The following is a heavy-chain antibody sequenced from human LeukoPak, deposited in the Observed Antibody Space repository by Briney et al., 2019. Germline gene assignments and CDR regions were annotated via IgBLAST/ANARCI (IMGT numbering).Heavy chain of an antibody. J-gene: IGHJ4*02. CDR3: ARAKRNYCSSTSCYLDY. Sequence: GASVTVSYKASGYTFISYYIHWVRQAPGQGLEWMGIIHPSGGSTNYAQKFQGRVTMTRDTSTSTVYMELSSLRSEDTAVYYCARAKRNYCSSTSCYLDYWGQGTLVTVSS. V-gene: IGHV1-46*01. CDR2: IHPSGGST. CDR1: GYTFISYY. D-gene: IGHD2-2*01.